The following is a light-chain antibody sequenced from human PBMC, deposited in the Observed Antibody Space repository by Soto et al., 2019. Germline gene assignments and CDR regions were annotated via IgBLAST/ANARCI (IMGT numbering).Light chain of an antibody. CDR3: SSPASTXGV. J-gene: IGLJ3*02. CDR2: EVS. CDR1: SSDIGDSNF. V-gene: IGLV2-14*01. Sequence: QSALTQPASVSGSPGQSITISCTGTSSDIGDSNFVSWYQQHPGKAPKLIIFEVSTRPSGVSNRFSGSKSDNTASLTISGLQAEDEAHYYCSSPASTXGVFGGGTXLTXL.